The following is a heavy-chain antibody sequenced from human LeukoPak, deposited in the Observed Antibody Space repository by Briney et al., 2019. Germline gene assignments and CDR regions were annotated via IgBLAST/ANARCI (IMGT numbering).Heavy chain of an antibody. J-gene: IGHJ6*02. Sequence: GESLKISCKGSGYSFTSYWIGWVRQMPGKGLEWMGIIYPGDSDTRYSPSFQGQVTISADKSISTAYLQWSSLKASDTAMYYCARVSEEESRYYYYGMDVWGQGTTVTVSS. CDR3: ARVSEEESRYYYYGMDV. CDR2: IYPGDSDT. D-gene: IGHD3-10*01. V-gene: IGHV5-51*01. CDR1: GYSFTSYW.